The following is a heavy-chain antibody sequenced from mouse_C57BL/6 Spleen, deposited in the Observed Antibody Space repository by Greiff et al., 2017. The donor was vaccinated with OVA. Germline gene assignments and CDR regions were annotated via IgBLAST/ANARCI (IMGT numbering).Heavy chain of an antibody. D-gene: IGHD1-1*01. CDR2: INPNNGGT. CDR1: GYTFTDYY. J-gene: IGHJ4*01. CDR3: ANYYGYAMDY. V-gene: IGHV1-22*01. Sequence: EVKLEESGPELVKPGASVKMSCKASGYTFTDYYMHWVKQSHGKSLEWIGYINPNNGGTSYNQKFKGKATLTVNKSSSTAYMELRSLTSEDSAVYYCANYYGYAMDYWGQGTSVTVSS.